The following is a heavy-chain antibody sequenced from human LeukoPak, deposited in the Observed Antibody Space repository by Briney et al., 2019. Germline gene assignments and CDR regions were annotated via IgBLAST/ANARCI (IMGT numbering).Heavy chain of an antibody. CDR3: ASYGGSYGYIGDAFDI. CDR1: GGSISSSSYY. V-gene: IGHV4-39*01. J-gene: IGHJ3*02. Sequence: SETLSLTCTVSGGSISSSSYYWGWIRQPPGKGLEWIGSIYYSGSTYYNPSLKSRVTISVDTSKNQFSLKLSSVTAADTAVYYCASYGGSYGYIGDAFDIWGQGTMVTVSS. CDR2: IYYSGST. D-gene: IGHD5-18*01.